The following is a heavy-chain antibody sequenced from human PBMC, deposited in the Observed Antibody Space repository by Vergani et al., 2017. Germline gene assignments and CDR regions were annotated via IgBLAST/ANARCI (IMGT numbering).Heavy chain of an antibody. CDR3: ARLQRGYSYETTGDFVDY. CDR2: IITFFGTT. CDR1: GGPFKNSA. J-gene: IGHJ4*02. V-gene: IGHV1-69*13. Sequence: QVQLVQSGAEVKKPGSSVKVSCKASGGPFKNSAFSRVRQVPGQGLEWMGRIITFFGTTDYAQKFQGRFTIIADEFTKTVDMQLSNLRSEDTAVYYCARLQRGYSYETTGDFVDYWGQGTLVTVSS. D-gene: IGHD5-18*01.